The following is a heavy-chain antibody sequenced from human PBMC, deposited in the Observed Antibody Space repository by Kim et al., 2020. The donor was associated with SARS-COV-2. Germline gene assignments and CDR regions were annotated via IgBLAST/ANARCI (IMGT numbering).Heavy chain of an antibody. J-gene: IGHJ4*02. CDR3: ARHYYDSSGYLDY. Sequence: YNPSLKSRVTIAGDTSKNQFSLKLSSVTAADTAVYYCARHYYDSSGYLDYWGQGTLVTVSS. V-gene: IGHV4-39*01. D-gene: IGHD3-22*01.